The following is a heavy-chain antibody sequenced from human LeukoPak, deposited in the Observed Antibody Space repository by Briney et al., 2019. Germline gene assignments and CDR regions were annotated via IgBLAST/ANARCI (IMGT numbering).Heavy chain of an antibody. Sequence: SETLSLTCTVCCGYISSYYWSWIRQPAGKGLEWIGRIYTSGSTNYNPSLKSRVTISVDKSKNQFSLKLSSVTAAVTPVYYCARGMKRQLVRDNWFDPWGQGTLVTVSS. CDR1: CGYISSYY. D-gene: IGHD6-13*01. V-gene: IGHV4-4*07. CDR3: ARGMKRQLVRDNWFDP. J-gene: IGHJ5*02. CDR2: IYTSGST.